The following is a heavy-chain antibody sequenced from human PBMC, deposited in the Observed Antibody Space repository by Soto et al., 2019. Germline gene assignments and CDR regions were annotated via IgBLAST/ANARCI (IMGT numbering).Heavy chain of an antibody. Sequence: QVQLVQSGAEVKKPGASAKVSCKASGYTFTGYYMHWVRQAPGQGRELMGWINPNSGGTNYAQKFQGRVTLTRDTASSTAYMELSRLRSDDTAVYSCERVTMDRGVTAWGQGALVTVSS. CDR1: GYTFTGYY. CDR2: INPNSGGT. V-gene: IGHV1-2*02. J-gene: IGHJ4*02. CDR3: ERVTMDRGVTA. D-gene: IGHD3-10*01.